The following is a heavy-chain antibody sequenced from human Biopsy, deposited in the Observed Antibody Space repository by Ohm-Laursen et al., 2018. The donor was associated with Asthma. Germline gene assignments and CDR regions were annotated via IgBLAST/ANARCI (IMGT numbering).Heavy chain of an antibody. CDR3: VSVYSSGFNIYYGMDV. CDR2: ISNNGGRT. CDR1: GFTFSSYD. V-gene: IGHV3-64D*08. Sequence: SLRLSCPPSGFTFSSYDMHWVRQAPGKGLEYVSGISNNGGRTNYGDSVKGRFTISRDNSKSTLYLQMSSLRGEDTAVYYCVSVYSSGFNIYYGMDVWGQGTTVTVSS. D-gene: IGHD6-19*01. J-gene: IGHJ6*02.